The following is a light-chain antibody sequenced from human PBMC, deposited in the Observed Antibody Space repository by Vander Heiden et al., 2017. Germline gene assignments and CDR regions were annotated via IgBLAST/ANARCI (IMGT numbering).Light chain of an antibody. J-gene: IGLJ3*02. Sequence: QSVLTQPPSASGTPGQRVTILCSGSSSNIGSNYVYWYQQLPGTAPKLLIYRNNQRPSGVPDRFSGSKSGTSASLAISGLRSEDEADYYCAAWDDSLSGWVFGGGTKLTVL. V-gene: IGLV1-47*01. CDR3: AAWDDSLSGWV. CDR1: SSNIGSNY. CDR2: RNN.